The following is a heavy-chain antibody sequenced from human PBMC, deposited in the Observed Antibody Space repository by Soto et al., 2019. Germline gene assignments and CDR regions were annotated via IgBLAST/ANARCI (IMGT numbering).Heavy chain of an antibody. V-gene: IGHV4-4*01. D-gene: IGHD4-17*01. J-gene: IGHJ4*02. CDR2: THHSGRT. Sequence: QVQLQESGPGLVKPSGTLSLTCTVSGGSMSSSNWWNWVRQPPGKRLEWIGETHHSGRTNYNPSHKSRVTISVDKSKNHVSLKLSSVTAADTAVYCCAGSEATVLDYWGQGTLVTVSS. CDR1: GGSMSSSNW. CDR3: AGSEATVLDY.